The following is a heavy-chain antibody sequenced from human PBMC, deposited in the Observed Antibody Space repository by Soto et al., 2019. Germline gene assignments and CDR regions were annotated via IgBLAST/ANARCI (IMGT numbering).Heavy chain of an antibody. D-gene: IGHD3-22*01. CDR3: ARAPRSSSGTYYFDY. V-gene: IGHV1-69*13. J-gene: IGHJ4*02. CDR1: GGTFSSYA. CDR2: VIPIFDTA. Sequence: SVKVSCKASGGTFSSYAISWVRQAPGQGLEWVGGVIPIFDTANYAQKFQGRVAITADESTSTAYMELSSLRSEDTAVYYCARAPRSSSGTYYFDYWGQGTLVTVSS.